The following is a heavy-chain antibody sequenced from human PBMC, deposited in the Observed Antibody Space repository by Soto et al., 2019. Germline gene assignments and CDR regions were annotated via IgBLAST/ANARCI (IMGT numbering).Heavy chain of an antibody. CDR3: AKRVYSNYGYYYYYMDV. Sequence: EVQLLESGGGLVQPGGSLRLSCAASGFTFSSYAMSWVRQAPGKGLEWVSAISGSGGSTYYADSVKGRFTISRDNSKNPLHLQMNSLTAEDTAVYYCAKRVYSNYGYYYYYMDVWGKGTTVTVSS. V-gene: IGHV3-23*01. CDR2: ISGSGGST. D-gene: IGHD4-4*01. J-gene: IGHJ6*03. CDR1: GFTFSSYA.